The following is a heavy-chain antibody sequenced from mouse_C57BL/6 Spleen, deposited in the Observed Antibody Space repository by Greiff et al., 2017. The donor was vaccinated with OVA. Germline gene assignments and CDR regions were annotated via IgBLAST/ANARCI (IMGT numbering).Heavy chain of an antibody. CDR3: AREAVVAPYWYFDV. D-gene: IGHD1-1*01. CDR1: GYSITSGYY. CDR2: ISYDGSN. Sequence: ESGPGLVKPSQSLSLTCSVTGYSITSGYYWNWIRQFPGNKLEWMGYISYDGSNNYNPSLKNRISITRDTSKNQFFLKLNSVTTEDTATYYCAREAVVAPYWYFDVWGTGTTVTVSS. V-gene: IGHV3-6*01. J-gene: IGHJ1*03.